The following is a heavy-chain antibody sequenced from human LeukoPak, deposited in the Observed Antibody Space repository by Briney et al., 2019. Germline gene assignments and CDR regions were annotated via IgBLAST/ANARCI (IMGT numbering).Heavy chain of an antibody. CDR3: AKLVEEYYGSGSYLPFFDY. CDR2: ISGSGGST. J-gene: IGHJ4*02. CDR1: GFTFSSYA. V-gene: IGHV3-23*01. D-gene: IGHD3-10*01. Sequence: GGSLRLSCAASGFTFSSYAMSWVRQAPGKGLGWVSAISGSGGSTYYADSVKGRFTISRDNSKNTLYLKMNSLRAEDTAVYYCAKLVEEYYGSGSYLPFFDYWGQGTLVTVSS.